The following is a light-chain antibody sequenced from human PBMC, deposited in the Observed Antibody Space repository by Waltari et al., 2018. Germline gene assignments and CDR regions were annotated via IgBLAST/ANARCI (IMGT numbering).Light chain of an antibody. CDR3: CSYAGSYTEV. CDR2: GVT. CDR1: SSVVGGSYY. Sequence: QSALTQPRSVSGSPGQSVTISCTGTSSVVGGSYYVSWYQQQSAKAPKLIIFGVTGRPSGVPDRFSGSKSGNTASLTISGLQSEDEADYYCCSYAGSYTEVFGTGTTVTVL. J-gene: IGLJ1*01. V-gene: IGLV2-11*01.